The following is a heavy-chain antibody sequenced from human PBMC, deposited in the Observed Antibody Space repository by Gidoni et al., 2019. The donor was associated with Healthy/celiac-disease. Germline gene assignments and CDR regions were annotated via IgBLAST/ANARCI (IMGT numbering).Heavy chain of an antibody. CDR3: ARIAVAGTYYYYGMDV. V-gene: IGHV3-33*01. J-gene: IGHJ6*02. D-gene: IGHD6-19*01. Sequence: QVQLVESGGGAVQPGRSLRLPCAASGFTFSSYGMHWVRQAPGKGLEWVAVIWYDGSNKYYADSVKGRFTISRDNSKNTLYLQMNSLRAEDTAVYYCARIAVAGTYYYYGMDVWGQGTTVTVSS. CDR1: GFTFSSYG. CDR2: IWYDGSNK.